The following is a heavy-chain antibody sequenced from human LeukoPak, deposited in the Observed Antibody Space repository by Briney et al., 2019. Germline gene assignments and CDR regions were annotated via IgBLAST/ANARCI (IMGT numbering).Heavy chain of an antibody. Sequence: AGGSLRLSCAASGFTFSSFDMHWVRQPTGQGLEWVSTIGTASDTYYPGSVEGRFTLSRDNAKNSLYLQMNSLTAGDTAVYYCARGPPRGKYYYMDVWAKGTTVTVSS. CDR3: ARGPPRGKYYYMDV. V-gene: IGHV3-13*01. CDR1: GFTFSSFD. CDR2: IGTASDT. J-gene: IGHJ6*03. D-gene: IGHD1-1*01.